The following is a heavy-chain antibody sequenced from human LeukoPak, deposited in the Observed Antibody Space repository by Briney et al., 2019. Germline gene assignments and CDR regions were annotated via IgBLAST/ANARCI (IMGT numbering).Heavy chain of an antibody. CDR2: INHSGST. CDR3: AREVDTAIGPNDAFDI. J-gene: IGHJ3*02. CDR1: GGSFSGYY. V-gene: IGHV4-34*01. D-gene: IGHD5-18*01. Sequence: SSETLSLTCAVYGGSFSGYYWNWIRQPPGKGLEWIGEINHSGSTNYNPSLESRVTMSIDTSKNQFSLKLSSVTAADTAVYYCAREVDTAIGPNDAFDIWGQGTMVTVSS.